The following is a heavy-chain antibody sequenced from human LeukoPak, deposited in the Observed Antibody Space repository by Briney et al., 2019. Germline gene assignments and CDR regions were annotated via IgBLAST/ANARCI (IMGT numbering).Heavy chain of an antibody. D-gene: IGHD1-26*01. CDR2: ITSGSSHI. CDR3: ARDPYSGSYGADYYYYMDV. Sequence: GGSLRLSCAASGFTFSTYNMNWVRQAPGKGLEWLSSITSGSSHIYYADPVKGRFTISRDNAKSSLYLQMNSLRAEDTAVYYCARDPYSGSYGADYYYYMDVWGKGTTVTISS. CDR1: GFTFSTYN. V-gene: IGHV3-21*01. J-gene: IGHJ6*03.